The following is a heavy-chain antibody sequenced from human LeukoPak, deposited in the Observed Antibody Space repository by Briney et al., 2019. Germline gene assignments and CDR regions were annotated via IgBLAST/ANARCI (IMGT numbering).Heavy chain of an antibody. CDR2: FSGSGGST. D-gene: IGHD6-19*01. CDR3: ARRSGIAVAGAFDY. Sequence: EAGGSLRLSCAASGFTFSSYAMSWVRQAPGKGLECISGFSGSGGSTYYADSVKGRFTISRDNSKNTLYLQMNSLRAEDTAVYYCARRSGIAVAGAFDYWGQGTLVTVSS. J-gene: IGHJ4*02. V-gene: IGHV3-23*01. CDR1: GFTFSSYA.